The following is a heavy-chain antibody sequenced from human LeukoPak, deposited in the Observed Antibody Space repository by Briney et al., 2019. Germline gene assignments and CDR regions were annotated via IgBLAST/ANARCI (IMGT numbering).Heavy chain of an antibody. CDR1: GGSISSSSYY. J-gene: IGHJ6*03. CDR2: IYYSGST. CDR3: ARDSMITFGGTHYMDV. V-gene: IGHV4-39*07. D-gene: IGHD3-16*01. Sequence: NPSETLSLTCTVSGGSISSSSYYWGWIRQPPRKGLEWIGSIYYSGSTYYNPSLKSRVTVSVDTSKNQFSLKLSSVTAADTAVYYCARDSMITFGGTHYMDVWGKGTTVTVSS.